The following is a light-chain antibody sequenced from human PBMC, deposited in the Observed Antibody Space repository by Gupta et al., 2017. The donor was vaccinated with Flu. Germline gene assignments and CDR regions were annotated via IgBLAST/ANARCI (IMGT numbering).Light chain of an antibody. CDR2: NVS. J-gene: IGKJ1*01. CDR1: QSLVFRDGNTY. V-gene: IGKV2-30*01. Sequence: VVLTQSPLSLSVTLGQPASISCRSSQSLVFRDGNTYLNLFQQRPGQSPRLLIQNVSNRASGVPDRFSGSGSGTDFTLTISRVEAEDVGVYYCLQGRQGLWTFGQGTKVEIK. CDR3: LQGRQGLWT.